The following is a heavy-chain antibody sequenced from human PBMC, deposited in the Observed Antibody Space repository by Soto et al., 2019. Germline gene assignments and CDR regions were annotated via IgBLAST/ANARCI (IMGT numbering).Heavy chain of an antibody. V-gene: IGHV3-11*05. CDR1: GFTFSDYY. Sequence: QVQLVESGGGLVKPGGSLRLSCAAYGFTFSDYYMSWIRQAPGKGLEWVSYINSSSSYTNYADSVKGRFTISRDNAKNSLYLQMNSLRAEDTAVYYCARVGPFTPGDYWGQGTLVTVSS. CDR3: ARVGPFTPGDY. D-gene: IGHD3-16*01. J-gene: IGHJ4*02. CDR2: INSSSSYT.